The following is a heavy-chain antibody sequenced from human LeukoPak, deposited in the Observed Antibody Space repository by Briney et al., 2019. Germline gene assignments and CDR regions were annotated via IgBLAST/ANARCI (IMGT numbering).Heavy chain of an antibody. D-gene: IGHD3-22*01. Sequence: PGGSLRLSCAASGFTFSSYAMSWVRQAPGKGLEWVSAISGSGGSTYYADSVKGRFTISRDNSKNTLYLQMNSLRAEDTAVYYCAKDYYDSSGYYSPYYGMDVWGQGTTVTVSS. CDR3: AKDYYDSSGYYSPYYGMDV. CDR1: GFTFSSYA. V-gene: IGHV3-23*01. CDR2: ISGSGGST. J-gene: IGHJ6*02.